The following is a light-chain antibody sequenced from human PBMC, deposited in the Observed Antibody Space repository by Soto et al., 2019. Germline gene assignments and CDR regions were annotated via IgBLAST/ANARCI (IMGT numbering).Light chain of an antibody. CDR2: DAS. Sequence: DIQMTQSPSTLSASVGDRVTISCRASQSIGNELAWYQPKPGKAPKVLIYDASNLESGLPSRFSGSGSGTEFTLTISSLQPDDFATYHGQQYNSGRACGQGTKLEIK. V-gene: IGKV1-5*01. CDR3: QQYNSGRA. CDR1: QSIGNE. J-gene: IGKJ2*01.